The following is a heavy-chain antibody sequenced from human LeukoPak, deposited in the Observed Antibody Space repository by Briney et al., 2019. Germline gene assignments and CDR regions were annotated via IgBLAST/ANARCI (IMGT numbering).Heavy chain of an antibody. Sequence: ASVKVSCKASGYTFTGYYMHWVRQAPGQGLEWMGWINPNSGGTNYAQKFQGRVTMTRDTSISTAYMELSRLRSDDTRVYYCARDQQLTEEKAANDYWGQGTLVTVSS. CDR1: GYTFTGYY. J-gene: IGHJ4*02. CDR3: ARDQQLTEEKAANDY. CDR2: INPNSGGT. V-gene: IGHV1-2*02. D-gene: IGHD7-27*01.